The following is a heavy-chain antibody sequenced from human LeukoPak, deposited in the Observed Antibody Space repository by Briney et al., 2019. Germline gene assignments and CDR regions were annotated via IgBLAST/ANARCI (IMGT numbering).Heavy chain of an antibody. J-gene: IGHJ4*02. V-gene: IGHV4-30-2*01. CDR3: ASYGRYNWNYGGN. D-gene: IGHD1-20*01. Sequence: SETLSLTCTVSGGSISSGGYYWSWIRQPPGKGLEWIGYIYHSGSTYYNPSLKSRVTISVDRSKNQFSLKLSSVTAADTAVYYCASYGRYNWNYGGNWGQGTLVTVSS. CDR2: IYHSGST. CDR1: GGSISSGGYY.